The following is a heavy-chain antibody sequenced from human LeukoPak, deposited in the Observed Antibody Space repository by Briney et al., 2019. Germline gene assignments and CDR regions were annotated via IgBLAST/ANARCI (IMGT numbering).Heavy chain of an antibody. J-gene: IGHJ4*02. D-gene: IGHD6-13*01. V-gene: IGHV3-30*04. CDR2: ISYDGSNK. CDR1: GFTFSSYA. Sequence: PGRSLRLSCAASGFTFSSYAMHWVRQAPGKGLEWVAVISYDGSNKYYADSVKGRFTISRDNSKNTLYLQMNSLRAEDTAVYYCARSIAAAVDYWGQGTLVTVSS. CDR3: ARSIAAAVDY.